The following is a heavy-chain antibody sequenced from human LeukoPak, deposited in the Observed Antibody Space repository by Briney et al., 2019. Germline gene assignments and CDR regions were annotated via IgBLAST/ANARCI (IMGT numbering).Heavy chain of an antibody. Sequence: PSETLSLTCTVSGGSISSGGDYWSSLRQHPGKGLEWIGYIYYSGSTYYSPSLKSRITISVDTSKNQFSQKLSSVTAADSAVYYWARGGYAAPSYPCFWGQGTMVTVSS. D-gene: IGHD5-12*01. CDR1: GGSISSGGDY. CDR2: IYYSGST. CDR3: ARGGYAAPSYPCF. V-gene: IGHV4-31*03. J-gene: IGHJ3*01.